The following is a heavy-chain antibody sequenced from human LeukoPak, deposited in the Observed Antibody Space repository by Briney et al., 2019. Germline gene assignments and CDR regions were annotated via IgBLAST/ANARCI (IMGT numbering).Heavy chain of an antibody. V-gene: IGHV3-53*01. CDR3: ARATGTTHYYYYGIDV. D-gene: IGHD1-1*01. CDR1: GFTVSSNY. J-gene: IGHJ6*02. Sequence: GGSLRLSCAASGFTVSSNYMSWVRQAPGKGLEWVSVIYSGGSTYYADSVKGRFTISRDNSKNTLYLQMNSLRAEDTAVYYCARATGTTHYYYYGIDVWGQGTTVTVSS. CDR2: IYSGGST.